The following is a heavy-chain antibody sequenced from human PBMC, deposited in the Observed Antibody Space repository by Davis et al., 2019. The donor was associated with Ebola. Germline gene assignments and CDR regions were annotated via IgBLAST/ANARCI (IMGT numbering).Heavy chain of an antibody. CDR3: ARPGTAAGAPRN. J-gene: IGHJ4*02. CDR1: GYTFNIYY. Sequence: AASVKVSCKASGYTFNIYYMYWVRQAPGQGLEWMGIINPSGGTTSYAQKFQGRLTMTRDTSTSTVYMELISLRSEDTAVYYCARPGTAAGAPRNWAQGTLVTVSS. D-gene: IGHD6-13*01. V-gene: IGHV1-46*02. CDR2: INPSGGTT.